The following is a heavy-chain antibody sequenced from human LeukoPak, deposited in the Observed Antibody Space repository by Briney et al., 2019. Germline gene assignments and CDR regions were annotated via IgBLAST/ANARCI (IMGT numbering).Heavy chain of an antibody. CDR3: ARVDLNWLDP. V-gene: IGHV1-2*02. CDR2: INPNSGDT. J-gene: IGHJ5*02. CDR1: GYTFSGYY. Sequence: ASVKVSCKASGYTFSGYYMHWVRQAPGQGLEWMGWINPNSGDTNYAQKFQGRVTMTRDTSIRTAYMDLSRLRSDDTAVYYCARVDLNWLDPWGQGTLVTVSS. D-gene: IGHD3/OR15-3a*01.